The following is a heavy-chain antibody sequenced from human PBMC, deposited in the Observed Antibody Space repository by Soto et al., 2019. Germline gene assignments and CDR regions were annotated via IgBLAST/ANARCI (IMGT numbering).Heavy chain of an antibody. J-gene: IGHJ3*02. CDR2: ISSDGSST. Sequence: EVQLVESGGGLVQPGGSLRLSCEASGFTFSSYWMHWVRQGPGKELVWVSRISSDGSSTNYADSVKGRFTISRDNAKNTLYLQMNSLRAEDTAVYYCARGWYYYDSSSYFSGDAFDIWGHGTMVTVSS. V-gene: IGHV3-74*01. CDR3: ARGWYYYDSSSYFSGDAFDI. CDR1: GFTFSSYW. D-gene: IGHD3-22*01.